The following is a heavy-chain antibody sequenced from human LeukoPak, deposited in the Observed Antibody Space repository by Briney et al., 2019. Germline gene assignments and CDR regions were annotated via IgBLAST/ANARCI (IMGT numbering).Heavy chain of an antibody. CDR1: GYSISSGSY. V-gene: IGHV4-38-2*02. D-gene: IGHD3-3*01. Sequence: PSETLSLTCTVSGYSISSGSYWGWIRQPPGKGLEWIGTIYHSGTTYYNPSLKSRVTISVDTSKNQFSLKLSSVTAADTAVYYCARGTIFGPTSYFDYWGQGTLVTVSS. CDR2: IYHSGTT. CDR3: ARGTIFGPTSYFDY. J-gene: IGHJ4*02.